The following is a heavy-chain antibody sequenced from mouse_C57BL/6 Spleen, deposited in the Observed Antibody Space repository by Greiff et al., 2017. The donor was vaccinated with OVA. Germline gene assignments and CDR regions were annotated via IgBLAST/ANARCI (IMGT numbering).Heavy chain of an antibody. Sequence: EVKLVESGGDLVKPGGSLKLSCAASGFTFSSYGMSWVRQTPDKRLEWVATISSGGSYTYYPDSVKGRFTISRDNAKNTLYLQMSSLKSEDTAMYYCARQYDDGAMDYWGQGTSVTVSS. CDR2: ISSGGSYT. CDR1: GFTFSSYG. J-gene: IGHJ4*01. V-gene: IGHV5-6*01. D-gene: IGHD2-4*01. CDR3: ARQYDDGAMDY.